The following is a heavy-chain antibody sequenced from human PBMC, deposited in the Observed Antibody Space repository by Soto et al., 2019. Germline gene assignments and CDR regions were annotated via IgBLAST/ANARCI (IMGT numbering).Heavy chain of an antibody. J-gene: IGHJ4*02. CDR1: GGSISSYY. D-gene: IGHD6-13*01. Sequence: SETLSLTCTVSGGSISSYYWSWIRQPPGKGLEWIGYIYYTGLSNSNPSLNSRVTMSVDTSKNQFSLKLSSVTAADTAVNYCASHSSHWPFFDFWGQGTLVTVSS. V-gene: IGHV4-59*01. CDR2: IYYTGLS. CDR3: ASHSSHWPFFDF.